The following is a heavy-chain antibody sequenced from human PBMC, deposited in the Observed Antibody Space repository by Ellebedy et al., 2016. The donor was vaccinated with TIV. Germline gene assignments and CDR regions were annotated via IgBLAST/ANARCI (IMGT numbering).Heavy chain of an antibody. CDR2: IYTSGST. Sequence: MPSETLSLTCTVSGGSISSYYWSWIRQPAGKGLEWIGRIYTSGSTNYNPSLKSRVTVSVDTSKNQFSLKLSSVTAADTAVYYCARGDIVVVPAATDYYYYGMDVWGQGTTVTVSS. CDR1: GGSISSYY. D-gene: IGHD2-2*01. V-gene: IGHV4-4*07. CDR3: ARGDIVVVPAATDYYYYGMDV. J-gene: IGHJ6*02.